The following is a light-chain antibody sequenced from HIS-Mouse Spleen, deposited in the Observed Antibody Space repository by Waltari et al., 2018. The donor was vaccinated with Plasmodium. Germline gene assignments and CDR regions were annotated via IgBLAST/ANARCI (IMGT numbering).Light chain of an antibody. CDR3: CSYAGSYTWV. J-gene: IGLJ3*02. CDR2: DVS. V-gene: IGLV2-11*01. Sequence: QSALTQPRSVYGSPGQSVTISCTGTSSDVGGYTYVAWYHKPPGKAPNLMIYDVSKRPSGVPDRFSGSKSGNTASLTISGLQAEDEADYYCCSYAGSYTWVFGGGTKLTVL. CDR1: SSDVGGYTY.